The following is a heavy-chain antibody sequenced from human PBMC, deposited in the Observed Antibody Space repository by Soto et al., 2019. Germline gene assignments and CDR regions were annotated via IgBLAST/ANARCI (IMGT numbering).Heavy chain of an antibody. J-gene: IGHJ3*02. Sequence: GGSLRLSCAASGFTFSSYSMNWVRQAPGKGLEWVSSISSSSSYIYYADSVKGRFTISRDNAKNSLYLQMNSLRAEDTAVYYCAREEWDVYSYGSDAFDIWGQGTMVTVSS. CDR3: AREEWDVYSYGSDAFDI. V-gene: IGHV3-21*01. CDR1: GFTFSSYS. CDR2: ISSSSSYI. D-gene: IGHD5-18*01.